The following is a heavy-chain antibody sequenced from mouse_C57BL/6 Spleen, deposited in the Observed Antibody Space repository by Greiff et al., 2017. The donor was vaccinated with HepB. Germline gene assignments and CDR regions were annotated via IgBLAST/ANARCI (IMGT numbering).Heavy chain of an antibody. CDR2: IDPSDSYT. CDR3: ARANWDVGYAMDY. V-gene: IGHV1-69*01. Sequence: QVQLKQPGAELVMPGASVKLSCKASGYTFTSYWMHWVKQRPGQGLEWIGEIDPSDSYTNYNQKFKGKSTLTVDKSSSTAYMQLSSLTSEDSAVYYCARANWDVGYAMDYWGQGTSVTVSS. J-gene: IGHJ4*01. CDR1: GYTFTSYW. D-gene: IGHD4-1*01.